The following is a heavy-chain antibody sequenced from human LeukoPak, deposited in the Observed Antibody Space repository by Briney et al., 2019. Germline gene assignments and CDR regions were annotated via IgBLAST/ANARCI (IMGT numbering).Heavy chain of an antibody. D-gene: IGHD3-22*01. Sequence: ASETLSLTCTVSGGSISSGSYHWSWIRQPAGKGLEWIGRIYTSGSTNYNPSLKSRVTISVDTSKNQFSLKLSSVTAADTAVYYCARGVYYYDSSGYYDYWGQGTLVTVSS. CDR3: ARGVYYYDSSGYYDY. V-gene: IGHV4-61*02. J-gene: IGHJ4*02. CDR1: GGSISSGSYH. CDR2: IYTSGST.